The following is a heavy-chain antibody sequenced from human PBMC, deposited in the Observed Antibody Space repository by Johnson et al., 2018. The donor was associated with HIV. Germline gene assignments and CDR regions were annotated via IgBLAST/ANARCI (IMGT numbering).Heavy chain of an antibody. CDR2: IYSGGST. V-gene: IGHV3-66*01. D-gene: IGHD3-22*01. CDR1: GFTVSSNY. CDR3: AREATYWYDSSGSPYAFDI. J-gene: IGHJ3*02. Sequence: MQLVESGGGLVQPGGSLRLSCAASGFTVSSNYMSWVRQAPGKGLEWVSVIYSGGSTYYADSVKGRFTISRDNSKNSLYMQMNSLRAEDTAVYYCAREATYWYDSSGSPYAFDIWGQGTMVTVSS.